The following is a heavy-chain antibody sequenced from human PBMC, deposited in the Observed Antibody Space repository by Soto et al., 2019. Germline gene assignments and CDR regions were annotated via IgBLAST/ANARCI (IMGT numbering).Heavy chain of an antibody. J-gene: IGHJ3*02. D-gene: IGHD3-10*01. CDR2: IYYSGST. CDR3: ERVRMVRGAKGTFDI. CDR1: GGSISSYY. Sequence: PSETLSLTCTVSGGSISSYYWSWIRQPPGKGLEWIGYIYYSGSTNYNPSLKSRVTISVDTSKNQFSLKLSSVTAADTAVYYCERVRMVRGAKGTFDIWGQGTMVTVS. V-gene: IGHV4-59*08.